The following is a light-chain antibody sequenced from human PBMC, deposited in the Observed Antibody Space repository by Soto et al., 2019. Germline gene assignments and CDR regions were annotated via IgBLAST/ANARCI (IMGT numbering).Light chain of an antibody. J-gene: IGKJ1*01. CDR3: QKYNSAPPWT. CDR1: QGISTY. V-gene: IGKV1-27*01. Sequence: DIQLTQSPSFLSASVGDRVTITCRASQGISTYLAWYQQKLGKAPKLLIYDASTLQSGVPSRFSGSGSGTDFTLTISSLQPEDVATYYCQKYNSAPPWTFGQGTKVDIK. CDR2: DAS.